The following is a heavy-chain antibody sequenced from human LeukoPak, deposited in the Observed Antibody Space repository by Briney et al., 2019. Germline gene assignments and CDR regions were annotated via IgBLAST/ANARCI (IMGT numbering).Heavy chain of an antibody. CDR3: ARVNVYYDSSDYYPRFDY. Sequence: GASVKVSCKASGYTFTSYGISWVRQAPGQGLEWMGWISAYNGNTNYAQKLQGRVTMTTDTSTSTAYMELRSLRSDDTAVYYCARVNVYYDSSDYYPRFDYWGQGTLVTVSS. D-gene: IGHD3-22*01. J-gene: IGHJ4*02. CDR2: ISAYNGNT. V-gene: IGHV1-18*01. CDR1: GYTFTSYG.